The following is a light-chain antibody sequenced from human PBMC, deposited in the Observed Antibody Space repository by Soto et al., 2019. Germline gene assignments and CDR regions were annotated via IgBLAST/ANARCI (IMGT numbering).Light chain of an antibody. Sequence: DIQMTQSPSTLSGSVGDRVTITCRASQTISSWLAWYQQKPGKAPKLLIYKAYTLKSGVQSRFSGSGSGTEFTLTIRSLQPDDFATYYCKHYNTYPWTFGQGTKVDIK. V-gene: IGKV1-5*03. CDR3: KHYNTYPWT. CDR1: QTISSW. J-gene: IGKJ1*01. CDR2: KAY.